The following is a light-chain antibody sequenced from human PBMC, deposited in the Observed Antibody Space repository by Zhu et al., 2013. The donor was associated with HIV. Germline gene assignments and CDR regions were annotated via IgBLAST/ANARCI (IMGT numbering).Light chain of an antibody. Sequence: DIQMTQSPSTLSASVGDRVTITCRASQSISNWLAWYQQKPGKAPKLLIYKASSLKSGVPSRFSGSGSGTEFTLTISSLQPDDFATYYCQQYGTYWTFGQGYQGGNQ. V-gene: IGKV1-5*03. CDR1: QSISNW. CDR3: QQYGTYWT. J-gene: IGKJ1*01. CDR2: KAS.